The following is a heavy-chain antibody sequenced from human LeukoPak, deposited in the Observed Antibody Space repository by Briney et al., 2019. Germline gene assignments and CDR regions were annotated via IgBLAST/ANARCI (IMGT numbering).Heavy chain of an antibody. D-gene: IGHD5-12*01. CDR3: ARGRVATTYFDY. V-gene: IGHV4-4*07. Sequence: SETLSLTCTVSGGSISSYYLSWIRQPAGKGLEWIGRIYTSGSTSYFPSLKSRVTMSVDTSKNQFSLKLNSVTAADTAVYYCARGRVATTYFDYWGQGTLVTVSS. J-gene: IGHJ4*02. CDR1: GGSISSYY. CDR2: IYTSGST.